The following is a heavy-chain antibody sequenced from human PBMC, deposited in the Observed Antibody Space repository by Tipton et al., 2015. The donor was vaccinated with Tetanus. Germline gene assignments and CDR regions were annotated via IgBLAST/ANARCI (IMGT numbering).Heavy chain of an antibody. CDR2: VYYSGST. D-gene: IGHD6-6*01. CDR3: AREQGGGRLVRLNWFGP. V-gene: IGHV4-31*03. J-gene: IGHJ5*02. Sequence: TLSLTCTVSGGSISSGGFFWNWIRQFPGKGLEWIGYVYYSGSTFYNPSLKSRVTISVDTPKNQFSLTLPSVTAADKAVYYCAREQGGGRLVRLNWFGPWGHGSLVTVSS. CDR1: GGSISSGGFF.